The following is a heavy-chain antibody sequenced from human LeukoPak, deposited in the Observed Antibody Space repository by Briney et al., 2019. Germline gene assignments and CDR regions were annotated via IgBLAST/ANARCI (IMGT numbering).Heavy chain of an antibody. CDR2: IIPIFGTA. CDR1: GYTFSSYA. V-gene: IGHV1-69*05. J-gene: IGHJ5*02. CDR3: AREGSYCSSTSCLRLFNWFDP. D-gene: IGHD2-2*01. Sequence: SVKVSCKASGYTFSSYAISWVRQAPGQGLEWMGGIIPIFGTANYAQKFQGRVTITTDESTSTAYMELSSLRSEDTAVYYCAREGSYCSSTSCLRLFNWFDPWGQGTLVTVSS.